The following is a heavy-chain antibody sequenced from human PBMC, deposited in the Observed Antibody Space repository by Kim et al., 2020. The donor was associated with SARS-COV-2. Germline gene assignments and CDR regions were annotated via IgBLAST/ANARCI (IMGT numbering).Heavy chain of an antibody. Sequence: GGSLRLSCAASGFTFSDYYMSWIRQAPGKGLEWVSYISSSSSYTNYADSVKGRFTISRDNAKNSLYLQMNSLRAEDTAVYYCARAGAVAGLDYWGQGTLVTVSS. CDR2: ISSSSSYT. CDR1: GFTFSDYY. V-gene: IGHV3-11*05. D-gene: IGHD6-19*01. J-gene: IGHJ4*02. CDR3: ARAGAVAGLDY.